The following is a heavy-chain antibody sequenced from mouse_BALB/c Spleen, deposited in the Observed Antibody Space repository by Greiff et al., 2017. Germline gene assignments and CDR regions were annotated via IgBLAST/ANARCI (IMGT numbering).Heavy chain of an antibody. CDR1: GFSLTSYG. CDR3: ASNYGNYVKAMDY. V-gene: IGHV2-2*02. Sequence: VMLVESGPGLVQPSQSLSITCTVSGFSLTSYGVHWVRQSPGKGLEWLGVIWSGGSTDYNAAFISRLSISKDNSKSQVFFKMNSLQANDTAIYYCASNYGNYVKAMDYWGQGTSVTVSS. D-gene: IGHD2-1*01. J-gene: IGHJ4*01. CDR2: IWSGGST.